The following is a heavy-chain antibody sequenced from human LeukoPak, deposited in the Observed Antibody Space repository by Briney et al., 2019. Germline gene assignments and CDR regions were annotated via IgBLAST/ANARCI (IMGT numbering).Heavy chain of an antibody. CDR2: VSGSGGYT. CDR3: AKDRPNYYDSSGHYYRRDGDY. J-gene: IGHJ4*02. CDR1: GFTSSSYA. Sequence: PGGSLRLSCAASGFTSSSYAMSWVRQAPGKGLEWVSSVSGSGGYTYYAGSVKGRFTISRDNSKNTLYLEMNSLRAEDTAIYYCAKDRPNYYDSSGHYYRRDGDYWGQGTLVTVSS. D-gene: IGHD3-22*01. V-gene: IGHV3-23*01.